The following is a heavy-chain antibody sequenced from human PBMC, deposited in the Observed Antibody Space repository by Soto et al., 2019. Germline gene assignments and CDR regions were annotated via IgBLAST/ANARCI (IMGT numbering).Heavy chain of an antibody. V-gene: IGHV1-2*02. Sequence: ASVKVSCKASGYTFTAYYMHWVRQAPGQGLEWMGWINPNSGGTNYAQKFQGRVTMTGDTSIDTAYMELSRLRSDDTAVYYCARRYCSGGGCFNVGYWGQGTRVTVSS. CDR2: INPNSGGT. CDR1: GYTFTAYY. CDR3: ARRYCSGGGCFNVGY. D-gene: IGHD2-15*01. J-gene: IGHJ4*02.